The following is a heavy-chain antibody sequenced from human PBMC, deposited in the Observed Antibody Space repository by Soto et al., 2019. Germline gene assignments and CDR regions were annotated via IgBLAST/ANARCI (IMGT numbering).Heavy chain of an antibody. CDR3: ARDDEDGSYCDLGY. CDR2: ILHDGNNK. CDR1: GFTFSNYI. D-gene: IGHD3-10*01. V-gene: IGHV3-30-3*01. J-gene: IGHJ4*02. Sequence: QVQLVESGGGVVQPGRSLRLSCAASGFTFSNYIMHWVRRAPGKGLEWVAMILHDGNNKYYADSVKGRFPISRDNSKNTLYLQMNSLRTEDTAIYYCARDDEDGSYCDLGYWGQGTLVTVSS.